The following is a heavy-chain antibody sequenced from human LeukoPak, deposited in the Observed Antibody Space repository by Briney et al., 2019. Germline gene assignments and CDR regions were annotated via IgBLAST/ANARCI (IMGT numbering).Heavy chain of an antibody. CDR1: GFTFSSYG. CDR3: AKDFYDSSGYFLYYFDY. J-gene: IGHJ4*02. V-gene: IGHV3-23*01. CDR2: ISGSGGST. Sequence: GGSLRLSCAASGFTFSSYGMSWVRQAPGKGLEWVSAISGSGGSTYYADSVKGRFTISRDNSKNTLYLQMNSLRAEDTAVYYCAKDFYDSSGYFLYYFDYWGQGTLVTVSS. D-gene: IGHD3-22*01.